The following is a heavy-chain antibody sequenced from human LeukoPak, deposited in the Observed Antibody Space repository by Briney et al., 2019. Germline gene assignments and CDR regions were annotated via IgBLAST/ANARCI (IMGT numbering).Heavy chain of an antibody. D-gene: IGHD6-13*01. CDR2: IKSKIDGGTT. Sequence: ESLRLSCAASGFTFINAWMSWVRQAPGKGLEWVCRIKSKIDGGTTDYAAPVKGRFTISRDDLKDTLYLQMDSLKTEDTAVYYCSTLRGSSSQYFQHWGQGTLVTVSS. CDR3: STLRGSSSQYFQH. V-gene: IGHV3-15*01. CDR1: GFTFINAW. J-gene: IGHJ1*01.